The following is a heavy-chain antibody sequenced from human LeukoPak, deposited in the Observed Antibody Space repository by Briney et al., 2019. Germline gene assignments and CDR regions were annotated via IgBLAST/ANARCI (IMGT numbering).Heavy chain of an antibody. J-gene: IGHJ4*02. D-gene: IGHD4-11*01. Sequence: PGGSLRLSCAASGFTFSSYGMHWVRQAPGKGLEWVAVISYDGSNKYYADSVKGRFTISRDNSNNTLYLQMNSLRAEDTAVYYCVKLTTSWGQGTLVTVSS. CDR3: VKLTTS. CDR2: ISYDGSNK. CDR1: GFTFSSYG. V-gene: IGHV3-30*18.